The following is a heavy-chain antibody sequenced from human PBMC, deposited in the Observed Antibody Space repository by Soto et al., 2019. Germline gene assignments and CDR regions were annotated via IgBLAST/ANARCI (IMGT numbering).Heavy chain of an antibody. V-gene: IGHV3-11*06. CDR2: ISSSSYT. D-gene: IGHD6-6*01. J-gene: IGHJ6*02. CDR1: GFTFSDYY. CDR3: ARGNGSSSRPSDYYYYGMDV. Sequence: GGSLRLSCAASGFTFSDYYMSWIRQAPGKGLEWVSYISSSSYTNYADSVKGRFTISRDNAKNSLYLQMNSLRAEDTAVYYCARGNGSSSRPSDYYYYGMDVWGQGTTVTVSS.